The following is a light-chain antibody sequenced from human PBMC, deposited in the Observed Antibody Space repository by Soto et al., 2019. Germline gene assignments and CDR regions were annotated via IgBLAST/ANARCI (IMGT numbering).Light chain of an antibody. CDR1: SSNIGINT. Sequence: QSVLTQPPSASGTPGQRVTISCSGSSSNIGINTVNWYQQLPGTAPKVLMYSNNQRPSGVPDRFSGSKSGTSASLAISGLQSEDEADYYCAAWDDSLNGWVFGGGTKLTVL. CDR2: SNN. V-gene: IGLV1-44*01. J-gene: IGLJ3*02. CDR3: AAWDDSLNGWV.